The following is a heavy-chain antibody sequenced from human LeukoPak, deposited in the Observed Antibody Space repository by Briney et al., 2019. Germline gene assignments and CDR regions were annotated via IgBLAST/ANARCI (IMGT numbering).Heavy chain of an antibody. CDR2: INHSGST. Sequence: SEALSLTCAVYGGSFSGYYWSWIRQPPGKGLEWIGEINHSGSTNYNPSLKSRVTISVDTSKNQFSLKLSSVTAADTAVYYCARAGNYDFWSGYRYYYYYMDVWGKGTTVTVSS. CDR3: ARAGNYDFWSGYRYYYYYMDV. J-gene: IGHJ6*03. D-gene: IGHD3-3*01. CDR1: GGSFSGYY. V-gene: IGHV4-34*01.